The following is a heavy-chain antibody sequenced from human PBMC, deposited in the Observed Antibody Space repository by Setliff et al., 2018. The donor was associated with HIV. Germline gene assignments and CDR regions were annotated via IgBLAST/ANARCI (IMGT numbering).Heavy chain of an antibody. Sequence: PSETLSLTCTVSGGSISNSRYYWSWIRQPPGKGLEWIGSIYYSGSTYYNPSLKSRVTISVDTSKNQFSLKLSSVTAADTAVYYCARGAIAVAGISYYYYGMGVWGQGTTVTVSS. CDR2: IYYSGST. J-gene: IGHJ6*02. V-gene: IGHV4-39*01. D-gene: IGHD6-19*01. CDR1: GGSISNSRYY. CDR3: ARGAIAVAGISYYYYGMGV.